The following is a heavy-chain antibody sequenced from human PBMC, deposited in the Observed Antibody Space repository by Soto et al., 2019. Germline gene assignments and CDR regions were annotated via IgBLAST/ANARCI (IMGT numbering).Heavy chain of an antibody. V-gene: IGHV4-30-4*01. D-gene: IGHD6-13*01. Sequence: PSESLSLPSTVSVGSVTRGDYYRSWILQPPGKGLEWIGYIYYSGSTYYNPSLKSRVTISVDTSKNQFSLKLSSVTAADTAVYYCARAPNWEQQLVHWGQGTLVTVSS. CDR1: VGSVTRGDYY. CDR3: ARAPNWEQQLVH. J-gene: IGHJ4*02. CDR2: IYYSGST.